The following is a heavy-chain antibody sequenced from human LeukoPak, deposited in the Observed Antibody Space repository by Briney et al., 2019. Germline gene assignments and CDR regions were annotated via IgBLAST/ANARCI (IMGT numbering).Heavy chain of an antibody. D-gene: IGHD3-22*01. CDR3: AKSHWGNYYDSSGSPY. V-gene: IGHV3-21*04. Sequence: GGSLRLSCAASGFTFSSYSMNWVRQAPGKGLEWVSSISSSSSYIYYADSVKGRFTISRDNAKNSLYLQMNSLRAEDTAVYYCAKSHWGNYYDSSGSPYWGQGTLVTVSS. CDR1: GFTFSSYS. J-gene: IGHJ4*02. CDR2: ISSSSSYI.